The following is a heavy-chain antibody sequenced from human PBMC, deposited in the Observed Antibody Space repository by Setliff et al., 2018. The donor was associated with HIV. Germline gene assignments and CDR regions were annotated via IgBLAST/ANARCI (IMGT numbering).Heavy chain of an antibody. Sequence: GASVKVSCKASGYTFNNYGISWVRQAPGQGLEWMGWINTHSGYTNYAQNVQGRVTVTMDTSTSTAYMELRGLKSDDTAVYYCARGKTWLRFLDYWGQGTLVTVSS. CDR3: ARGKTWLRFLDY. J-gene: IGHJ4*02. D-gene: IGHD5-12*01. CDR1: GYTFNNYG. CDR2: INTHSGYT. V-gene: IGHV1-18*01.